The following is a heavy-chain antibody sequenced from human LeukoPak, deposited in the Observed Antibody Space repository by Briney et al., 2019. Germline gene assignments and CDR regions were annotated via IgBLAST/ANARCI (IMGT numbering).Heavy chain of an antibody. CDR1: GGTFSSYA. J-gene: IGHJ6*02. V-gene: IGHV1-69*04. D-gene: IGHD3-10*01. Sequence: SVKVSCKASGGTFSSYAISWVRQAPGQGLEWMGRIIPILGIANYAQKFQGRVTITADKSMSTAYMELSSLSSEDTAVSYCARFESSGLHYYGMDVWGQGTTVTVSS. CDR2: IIPILGIA. CDR3: ARFESSGLHYYGMDV.